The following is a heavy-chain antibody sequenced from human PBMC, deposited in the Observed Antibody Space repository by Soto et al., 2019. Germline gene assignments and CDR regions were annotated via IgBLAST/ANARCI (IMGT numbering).Heavy chain of an antibody. CDR2: ISSSGSTI. J-gene: IGHJ6*03. CDR3: ARALAPRQPGAYYYYYYYMDV. D-gene: IGHD3-3*02. Sequence: GGSLRLSCAASGFTFSDYYMSWIRQAPGKGLEWVSYISSSGSTIYYADSVKGRFTISRDNAKNSLYLQMNSLRAEDTAVYYCARALAPRQPGAYYYYYYYMDVWGKGTTVTVSS. CDR1: GFTFSDYY. V-gene: IGHV3-11*01.